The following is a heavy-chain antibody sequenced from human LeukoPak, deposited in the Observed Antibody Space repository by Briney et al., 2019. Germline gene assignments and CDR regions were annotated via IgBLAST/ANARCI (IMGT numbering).Heavy chain of an antibody. V-gene: IGHV3-74*01. CDR1: GFTFSDFW. CDR2: IHDDGSST. J-gene: IGHJ4*02. D-gene: IGHD6-13*01. CDR3: ARGPRFSNFDK. Sequence: GGSLRLSCAASGFTFSDFWMFWVRQAPGKGLVWVSQIHDDGSSTTNADSVKGRFTISRDNAKNTLYLQMNSLRAEDTAVYYCARGPRFSNFDKWGQGTLVTVSS.